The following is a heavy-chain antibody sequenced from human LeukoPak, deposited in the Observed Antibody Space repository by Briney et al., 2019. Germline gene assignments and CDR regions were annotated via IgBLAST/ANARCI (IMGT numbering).Heavy chain of an antibody. CDR2: ISWNSGSI. CDR1: GFTFDGYA. D-gene: IGHD3-22*01. V-gene: IGHV3-9*01. Sequence: GGSLRLSCAASGFTFDGYAMHWVRQAPGKGLEWVSGISWNSGSIGYADSVKGRFTISRDNAKNSLYLQMNSLRAEDTALYYCAKDRISYYDSSGYYYEGGFDYWGQGTLVTVSS. CDR3: AKDRISYYDSSGYYYEGGFDY. J-gene: IGHJ4*02.